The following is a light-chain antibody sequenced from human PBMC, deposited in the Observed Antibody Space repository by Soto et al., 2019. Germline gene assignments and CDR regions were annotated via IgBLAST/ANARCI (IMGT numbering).Light chain of an antibody. V-gene: IGLV2-14*01. CDR3: AAWDDSLSWV. CDR2: DVT. CDR1: SSDVGGFEY. J-gene: IGLJ3*02. Sequence: QSALSQPASVSGSPGQSITISCTGTSSDVGGFEYVSWYQHQPGKAPKLIIYDVTKRPSGVSNRFSGSKSGNTASLTISGIQAEDEADYYCAAWDDSLSWVFGGGTKVTVL.